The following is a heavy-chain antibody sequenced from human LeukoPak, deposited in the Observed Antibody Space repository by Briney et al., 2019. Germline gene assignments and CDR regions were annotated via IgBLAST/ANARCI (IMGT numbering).Heavy chain of an antibody. Sequence: GGSLRLSCAASGFTFSNYWMNWVRQAPGKGLEWVADIKDDGSKKYYVDSVKGRFTISRDNAENSLYLQTHSLRVEDTAVYYCARDVGDPVRFDYWGQGTLVTVSS. CDR2: IKDDGSKK. D-gene: IGHD2-21*02. CDR1: GFTFSNYW. V-gene: IGHV3-7*01. CDR3: ARDVGDPVRFDY. J-gene: IGHJ4*02.